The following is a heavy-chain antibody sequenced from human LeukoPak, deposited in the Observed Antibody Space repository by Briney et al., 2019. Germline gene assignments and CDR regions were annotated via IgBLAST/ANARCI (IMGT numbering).Heavy chain of an antibody. V-gene: IGHV1-24*01. CDR2: FDPEDGET. CDR3: ATVKYSYGLVHFDY. J-gene: IGHJ4*02. D-gene: IGHD5-18*01. Sequence: ASVKVSCKVSGYTLTELSMHWVRQAPGKGLEWMGGFDPEDGETIYAQRFQGRVTMTEDTSTDTAYMELSSLRSEDTAVYYCATVKYSYGLVHFDYWGQGTLVTVSS. CDR1: GYTLTELS.